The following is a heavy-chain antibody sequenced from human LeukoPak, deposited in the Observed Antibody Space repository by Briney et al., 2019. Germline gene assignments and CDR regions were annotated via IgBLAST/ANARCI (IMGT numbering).Heavy chain of an antibody. CDR2: TSYDGSHR. Sequence: PGRSLRLSCAASGFTFNNYGMHWVRQAPGKGLEWVAVTSYDGSHRHYADSVKGRFTISRDNSENTLYLQMNSLRTEDTAVYYCAKDIMVPGVINGFDYWGQGTLVTVSS. CDR3: AKDIMVPGVINGFDY. J-gene: IGHJ4*02. D-gene: IGHD3-10*01. V-gene: IGHV3-30*18. CDR1: GFTFNNYG.